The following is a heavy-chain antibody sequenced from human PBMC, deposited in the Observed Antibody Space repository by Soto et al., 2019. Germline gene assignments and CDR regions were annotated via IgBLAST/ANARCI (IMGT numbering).Heavy chain of an antibody. CDR2: ISVSGDNT. CDR1: GFTFSRYA. Sequence: EVQLVESGGGLVKPGVSLRLSCAASGFTFSRYAMNRVRQAPGRGLQGISGISVSGDNTAYVEAVRGRFTVYRANSQHALYLQMNKLRAEDTALSYCAKDGKMMTKVCFPAGYGMDVWGQGTTVTVSS. CDR3: AKDGKMMTKVCFPAGYGMDV. D-gene: IGHD3-10*02. V-gene: IGHV3-23*04. J-gene: IGHJ6*02.